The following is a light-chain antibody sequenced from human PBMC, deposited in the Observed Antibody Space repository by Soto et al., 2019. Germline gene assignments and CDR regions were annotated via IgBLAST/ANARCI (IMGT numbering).Light chain of an antibody. J-gene: IGLJ1*01. Sequence: QSVLTQPASLSGSPGQSIAISCTGTSSDVGGYSYVSWYQQHPGKAPKLMIYDVSNRPSGVSNRFSGSKSGNTASLTISGLQAEDEADYYCSSYTSSGTYVFGTGTKVTVL. CDR2: DVS. CDR3: SSYTSSGTYV. V-gene: IGLV2-14*01. CDR1: SSDVGGYSY.